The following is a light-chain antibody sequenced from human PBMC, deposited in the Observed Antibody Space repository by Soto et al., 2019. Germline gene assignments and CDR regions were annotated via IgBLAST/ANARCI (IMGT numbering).Light chain of an antibody. Sequence: EIVLTQSPATLSLSPGETATLSCRASQSVSGYIGWYQQKPGQAPRLLIYAASSRATGISDRFSGSGSGTDFTLIINRLDPEDSAVYYCQHNGRSFGQGTRLEIK. CDR2: AAS. CDR1: QSVSGY. V-gene: IGKV3-20*01. J-gene: IGKJ5*01. CDR3: QHNGRS.